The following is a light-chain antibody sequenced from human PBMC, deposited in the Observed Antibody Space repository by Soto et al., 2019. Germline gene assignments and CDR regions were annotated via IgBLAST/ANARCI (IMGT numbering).Light chain of an antibody. Sequence: QSALTQPASVSGSLGQSITISCTGTSSDIGGYNYVSWYQQHPDKAPKLMLYEVTTRPSGVSNRFSGSKSGNTASLTISGLQAEDEADYYCSSYTSSSTLLYVFGTGTRSPS. J-gene: IGLJ1*01. CDR3: SSYTSSSTLLYV. CDR2: EVT. CDR1: SSDIGGYNY. V-gene: IGLV2-14*01.